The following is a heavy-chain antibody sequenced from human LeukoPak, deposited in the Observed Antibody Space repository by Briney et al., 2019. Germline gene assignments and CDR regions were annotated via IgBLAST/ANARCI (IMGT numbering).Heavy chain of an antibody. CDR3: ARDPFDGSGSYVPWFDP. Sequence: PGGSLRLSCAASGFTFSSYSMNWVRQAPGEGLEWVSSISSSSSYIYYADSVKGRFTISRDNAKNSLYLQMNSLRAEDTAVYYCARDPFDGSGSYVPWFDPWGQGTLVTVSS. CDR1: GFTFSSYS. CDR2: ISSSSSYI. J-gene: IGHJ5*02. V-gene: IGHV3-21*01. D-gene: IGHD3-10*01.